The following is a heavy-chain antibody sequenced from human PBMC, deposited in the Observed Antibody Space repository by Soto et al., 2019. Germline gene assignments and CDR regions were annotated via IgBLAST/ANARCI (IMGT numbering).Heavy chain of an antibody. J-gene: IGHJ4*02. CDR1: GGSLSGYY. D-gene: IGHD5-12*01. CDR3: ARGQEGVVATH. CDR2: VKDGGHT. V-gene: IGHV4-34*01. Sequence: QVQLQQWGAGLLKPSETLSLNCAVTGGSLSGYYWSWIRQAPGKGLEWIGEVKDGGHTNYSPSLRGRVTISSDTSNKQFSLRLNSVTAADTGVYYCARGQEGVVATHWDQGSLVTVSS.